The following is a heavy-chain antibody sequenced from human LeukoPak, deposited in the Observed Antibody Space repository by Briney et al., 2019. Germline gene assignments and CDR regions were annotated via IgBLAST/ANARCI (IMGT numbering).Heavy chain of an antibody. Sequence: SETLSLTCAVDGGSFSGYYWSWIRQAPGKGLEWIGEINHSVTTNYNPSLKSRVSMSVDTSKNQFSLKLSSVTAADTAVYYCASSAFYGSGMRAWGQGTLVTVSS. CDR1: GGSFSGYY. J-gene: IGHJ5*02. CDR3: ASSAFYGSGMRA. CDR2: INHSVTT. V-gene: IGHV4-34*01. D-gene: IGHD3-10*01.